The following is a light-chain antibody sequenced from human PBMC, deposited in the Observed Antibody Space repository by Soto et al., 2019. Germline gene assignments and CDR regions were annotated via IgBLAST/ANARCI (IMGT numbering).Light chain of an antibody. CDR2: GAS. Sequence: EIVITQSPSTLSLSPLERSTLSCRASQSLSSNLAWYQQKPGQSPRLLIHGASTRATGIPDRFSGSGSGTEFTLTISSLQSEDFAVYYCQQYNSWPPITFGQGTRLEIK. CDR1: QSLSSN. V-gene: IGKV3-15*01. CDR3: QQYNSWPPIT. J-gene: IGKJ5*01.